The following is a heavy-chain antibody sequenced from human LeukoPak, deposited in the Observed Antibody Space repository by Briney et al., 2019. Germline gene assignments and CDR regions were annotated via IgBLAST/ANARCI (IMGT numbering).Heavy chain of an antibody. CDR1: GGSISSSSYY. Sequence: SETLSLTCAVSGGSISSSSYYWGWIRQPPGKGLGWIGSIYYSGSTYYNPSLKSRVTISVDTSKNQFSLKLSSVTAADTAVYYCARLYSSSWYSFDYWGQGTLVTVSS. D-gene: IGHD6-13*01. J-gene: IGHJ4*02. CDR3: ARLYSSSWYSFDY. CDR2: IYYSGST. V-gene: IGHV4-39*01.